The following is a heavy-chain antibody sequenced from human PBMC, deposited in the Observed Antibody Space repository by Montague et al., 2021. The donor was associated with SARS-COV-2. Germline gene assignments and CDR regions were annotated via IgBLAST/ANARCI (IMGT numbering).Heavy chain of an antibody. CDR2: IYYTGRT. CDR1: GGSISSYY. CDR3: ARDFDY. V-gene: IGHV4-59*13. Sequence: SETLSLTCTVSGGSISSYYWSWIRQPPGKGLQWIGYIYYTGRTNYNPSLKSRVTFSVDTSKNQFSLKLSSVTAADTAVYYCARDFDYWGQGTLVTVSS. J-gene: IGHJ4*02.